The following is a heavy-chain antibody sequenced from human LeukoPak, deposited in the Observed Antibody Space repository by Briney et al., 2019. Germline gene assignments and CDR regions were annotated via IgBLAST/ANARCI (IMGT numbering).Heavy chain of an antibody. CDR2: IYYSGST. CDR3: ARQPGIAAAELHYFDY. D-gene: IGHD6-13*01. CDR1: GGSISSSSYY. V-gene: IGHV4-39*01. Sequence: SETLSLTCTVSGGSISSSSYYWGWIRQPPGKGLEWIGSIYYSGSTYYNPSLKSRVTISVDTSKNQFSLKLSSVTAADTAVYYCARQPGIAAAELHYFDYWGQGTLVTVSS. J-gene: IGHJ4*02.